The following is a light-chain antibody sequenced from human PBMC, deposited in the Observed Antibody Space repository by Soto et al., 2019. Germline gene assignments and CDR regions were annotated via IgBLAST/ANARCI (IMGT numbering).Light chain of an antibody. CDR2: EVS. CDR3: SSFTSTNTCSYV. CDR1: SSDISGYDY. J-gene: IGLJ1*01. V-gene: IGLV2-14*01. Sequence: QSALTQPASVSGSPGQSITISCTGTSSDISGYDYVSWYQQHPGKAPRLMIYEVSYRPSGISYRFSGSKSGNTASLTISGLQPEDEADYYCSSFTSTNTCSYVFGTGTKLTVL.